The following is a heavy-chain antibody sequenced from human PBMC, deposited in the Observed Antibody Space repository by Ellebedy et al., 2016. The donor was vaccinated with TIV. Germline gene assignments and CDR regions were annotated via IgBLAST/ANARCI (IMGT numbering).Heavy chain of an antibody. J-gene: IGHJ4*02. D-gene: IGHD1-14*01. Sequence: ESLKISCSASGFTLSSYWMSWVRQPPGKGLEWIGGIYSSGSTYYNPSLRSRVTISVAKSKSQFSLRLNSVTAADTAVYFCPRPSHGGIIHYWGQGSLVTVSS. V-gene: IGHV4-59*05. CDR3: PRPSHGGIIHY. CDR2: IYSSGST. CDR1: GFTLSSYW.